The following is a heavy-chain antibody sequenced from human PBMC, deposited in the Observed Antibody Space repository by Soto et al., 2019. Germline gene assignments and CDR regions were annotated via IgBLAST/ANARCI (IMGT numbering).Heavy chain of an antibody. Sequence: SETLSLTCTVSGGSISSSSYYWGWIRQPPGKGLEWIGSIYYSGSTYYNPSLKSRVTISVDTSKNQFSLKLSSVTAADTAVYYCARHLNYDILTGRNYYGMDVWGQGTTVTVSS. D-gene: IGHD3-9*01. CDR1: GGSISSSSYY. CDR2: IYYSGST. V-gene: IGHV4-39*01. J-gene: IGHJ6*02. CDR3: ARHLNYDILTGRNYYGMDV.